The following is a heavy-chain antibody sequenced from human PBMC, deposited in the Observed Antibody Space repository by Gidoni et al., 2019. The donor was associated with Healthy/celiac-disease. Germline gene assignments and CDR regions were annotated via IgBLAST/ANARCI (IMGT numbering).Heavy chain of an antibody. J-gene: IGHJ3*02. CDR2: TSAYNGDT. V-gene: IGHV1-18*01. CDR1: GYTFTSYG. CDR3: ARDRDYGDYVDAFDI. D-gene: IGHD4-17*01. Sequence: QVQLVQSGAEVTKPGASVKVSCKASGYTFTSYGISWVRQAPGQVLEWMGWTSAYNGDTNYAQKLQGRVTMTTDTSTSTAYMELRSLRSDDTAVYYCARDRDYGDYVDAFDIWGQGTMVTVSS.